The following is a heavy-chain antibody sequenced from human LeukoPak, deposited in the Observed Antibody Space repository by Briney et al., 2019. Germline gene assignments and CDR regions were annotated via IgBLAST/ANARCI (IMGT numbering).Heavy chain of an antibody. D-gene: IGHD3-9*01. Sequence: GASVKVSCKASGYTFTGYYMHWVRQAPGQGLEWMGWINPNNGDTKYAQKFQGRVTMTRDTSISTAYMELNRLRSDDTAVYYCARSEYYDILTGYGYWGQGTLVTVSS. J-gene: IGHJ4*02. V-gene: IGHV1-2*02. CDR3: ARSEYYDILTGYGY. CDR2: INPNNGDT. CDR1: GYTFTGYY.